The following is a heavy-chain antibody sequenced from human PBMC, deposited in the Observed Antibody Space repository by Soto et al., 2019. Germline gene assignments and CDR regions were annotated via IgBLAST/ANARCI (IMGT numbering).Heavy chain of an antibody. J-gene: IGHJ4*02. CDR3: ARDLSYSSGH. Sequence: SETLSLTCNVSGGSIDRSNYYWDWLRQPPGKGLEWIGTTYYNGNAYYNPSLKSRVSMSVDTSKNQFSLKLSSVTAADTAVYYCARDLSYSSGHWGQGTLVTVSS. CDR2: TYYNGNA. V-gene: IGHV4-39*07. D-gene: IGHD3-10*01. CDR1: GGSIDRSNYY.